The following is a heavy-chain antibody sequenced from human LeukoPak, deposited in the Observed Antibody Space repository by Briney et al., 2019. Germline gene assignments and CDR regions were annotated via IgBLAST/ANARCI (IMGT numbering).Heavy chain of an antibody. Sequence: ETLSLTCTVSGGSISSYSWSWVRQAPGKGLEWVSVIYSGGSTYYADSVKGRFTISRDNSKNTLYLQMNSLRAEDTAVYYCARDSVVPGSKGDYWGQGTLVTVSS. CDR2: IYSGGST. V-gene: IGHV3-53*01. CDR3: ARDSVVPGSKGDY. J-gene: IGHJ4*02. D-gene: IGHD2-15*01. CDR1: GGSISSYS.